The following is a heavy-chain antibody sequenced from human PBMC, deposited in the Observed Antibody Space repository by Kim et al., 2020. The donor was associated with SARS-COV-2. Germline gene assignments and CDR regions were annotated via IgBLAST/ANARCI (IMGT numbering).Heavy chain of an antibody. D-gene: IGHD1-26*01. J-gene: IGHJ4*02. CDR2: ISSSGAYI. Sequence: GGSLRLSCAASGFTFSSYRMNWVRQAPGKGLEWVSSISSSGAYIFYADSVKGRFTVSRDNAKNSLYLQMNSLRAEDTAVYYCAREGYRVGATNAVDYWGQGTLVTVSS. V-gene: IGHV3-21*01. CDR3: AREGYRVGATNAVDY. CDR1: GFTFSSYR.